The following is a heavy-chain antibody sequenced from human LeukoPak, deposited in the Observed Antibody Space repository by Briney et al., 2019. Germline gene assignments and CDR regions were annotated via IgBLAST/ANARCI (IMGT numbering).Heavy chain of an antibody. CDR1: GGTFSSYA. Sequence: SVKVSCKASGGTFSSYAISWVRQAPGQGLEWMGGIIPIFGTANYAQKFQGRVTITADKSTSAAYMELSSLRSEDTAVYYCAGGQLLSNYFDYWGQGTLVTVSS. V-gene: IGHV1-69*06. J-gene: IGHJ4*02. CDR2: IIPIFGTA. CDR3: AGGQLLSNYFDY. D-gene: IGHD2-2*01.